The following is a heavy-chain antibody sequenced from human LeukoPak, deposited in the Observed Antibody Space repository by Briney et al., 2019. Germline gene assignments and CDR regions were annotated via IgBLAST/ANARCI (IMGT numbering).Heavy chain of an antibody. CDR1: GGSISNYY. J-gene: IGHJ2*01. V-gene: IGHV4-59*08. CDR2: IYYSGST. Sequence: SETLSLTCTVSGGSISNYYWSWVRQPPGKGLEWIGYIYYSGSTTYNPSLKSRVTISVDTSKNQFSLKLSSVTAADTAVYYCARRTYFDRWGRGTLVTVSS. CDR3: ARRTYFDR.